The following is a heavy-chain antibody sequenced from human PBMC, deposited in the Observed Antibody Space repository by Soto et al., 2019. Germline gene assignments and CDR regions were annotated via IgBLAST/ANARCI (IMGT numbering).Heavy chain of an antibody. D-gene: IGHD2-2*01. CDR2: ISAYNGNT. CDR1: GYTFTSYG. Sequence: ASVKVSCKASGYTFTSYGISWVRQAPGQGLEWMGWISAYNGNTNYAQKLQGRVTMTTDTSTSTAYMELRSLRSDDTAVYYCARDSNDIVVVPAARYYYYYYYMDVWGKGTTVTVSS. J-gene: IGHJ6*03. CDR3: ARDSNDIVVVPAARYYYYYYYMDV. V-gene: IGHV1-18*01.